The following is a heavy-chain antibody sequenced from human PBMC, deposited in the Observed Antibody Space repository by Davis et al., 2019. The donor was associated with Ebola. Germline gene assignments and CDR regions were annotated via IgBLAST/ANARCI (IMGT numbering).Heavy chain of an antibody. V-gene: IGHV3-49*04. D-gene: IGHD6-13*01. CDR1: GFTFGDYA. CDR2: MRSKGFGGTT. CDR3: ARRRSIVAAGNWFDP. Sequence: PGGSLRLSCRGSGFTFGDYAMSWVRQAPGKGLEWVGFMRSKGFGGTTEYAASVKGRFTISRDDSKGIAYLQMNSLTTEDTAVYYCARRRSIVAAGNWFDPWGQGTLVTVSS. J-gene: IGHJ5*02.